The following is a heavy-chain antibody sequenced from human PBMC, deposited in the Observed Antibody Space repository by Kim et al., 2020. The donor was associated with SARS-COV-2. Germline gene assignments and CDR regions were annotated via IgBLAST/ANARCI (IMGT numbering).Heavy chain of an antibody. D-gene: IGHD6-13*01. CDR2: IDGNTINS. Sequence: GGSLRLSCAASGFIFHNFAMHWVRQAPGKSLEWVSAIDGNTINSYYADSVKGRFTISRDNSKNSLYLQMNSLRTDDTALYYCAKRREQQLGTFQYWGRGTLVTVSS. J-gene: IGHJ1*01. CDR3: AKRREQQLGTFQY. CDR1: GFIFHNFA. V-gene: IGHV3-43*02.